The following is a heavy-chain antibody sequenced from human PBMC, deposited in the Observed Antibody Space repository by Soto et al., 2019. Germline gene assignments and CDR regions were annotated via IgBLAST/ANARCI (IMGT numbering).Heavy chain of an antibody. D-gene: IGHD3-3*01. CDR3: ARLPITIFGVVIETADY. Sequence: ASVKVSCKASGYTFTSYAMHWVRQAPGQRLEWMGWINAGNGNTKYSQKFQGRVTITRDTSASTAYMELSSLRSEDTAVYYCARLPITIFGVVIETADYWGQGTLVTVSS. CDR2: INAGNGNT. V-gene: IGHV1-3*01. CDR1: GYTFTSYA. J-gene: IGHJ4*02.